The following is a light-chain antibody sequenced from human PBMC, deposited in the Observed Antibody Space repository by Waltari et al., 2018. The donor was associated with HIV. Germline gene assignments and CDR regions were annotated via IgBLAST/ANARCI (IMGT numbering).Light chain of an antibody. Sequence: NFMLTQPHSVSESPGKTVIISCTRSSGSLSSSNVQWYQQRPGSSPTIVIYEDNKRPSGVPDRFLGSVAFYGNSASLTISGLKTEDEADYYCQAYDSSNRNYVFGSGTTVTVL. CDR2: EDN. V-gene: IGLV6-57*01. CDR3: QAYDSSNRNYV. CDR1: SGSLSSSN. J-gene: IGLJ1*01.